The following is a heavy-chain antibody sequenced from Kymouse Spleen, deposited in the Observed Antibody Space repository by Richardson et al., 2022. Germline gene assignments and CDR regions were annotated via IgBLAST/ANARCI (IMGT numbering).Heavy chain of an antibody. J-gene: IGHJ6*02. V-gene: IGHV3-13*01. CDR3: AREDNWNYGMDV. D-gene: IGHD1-20*01,IGHD1-7*01. CDR2: IGTAGDT. CDR1: GFTFSSYD. Sequence: EVQLVESGGGLVQPGGSLRLSCAASGFTFSSYDMHWVRQATGKGLEWVSAIGTAGDTYYPGSVKGRFTISRENAKNSLYLQMNSLRAGDTAVYYCAREDNWNYGMDVWGQGTTVTVSS.